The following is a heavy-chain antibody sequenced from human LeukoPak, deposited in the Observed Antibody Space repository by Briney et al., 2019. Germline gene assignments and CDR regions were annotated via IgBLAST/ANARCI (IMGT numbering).Heavy chain of an antibody. J-gene: IGHJ6*03. CDR2: IRYDGSKK. D-gene: IGHD3-3*01. Sequence: GGSLRLSCAASGFIFSSYGMHWVRQAPGKGLEWVAFIRYDGSKKYYADSVKGRFTISRDNSKNTLYLQMNSLRAEDTAVYYCAKGQFGFLEWLPYMDVWGKGTTVTVSS. CDR3: AKGQFGFLEWLPYMDV. CDR1: GFIFSSYG. V-gene: IGHV3-30*02.